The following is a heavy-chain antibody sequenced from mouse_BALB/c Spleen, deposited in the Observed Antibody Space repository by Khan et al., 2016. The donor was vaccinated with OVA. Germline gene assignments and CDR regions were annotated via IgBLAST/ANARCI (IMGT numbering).Heavy chain of an antibody. V-gene: IGHV9-2-1*01. Sequence: QIQLVQSGPELKKPGETVKISCKASGYTFTDYSMHWVKQAPGKGLKWMGWINTGTGEPTYADDFKGRFALSLETSASTAYLQINNLKNEDTATYYGATTWTNYWGQGTTLTVSS. CDR1: GYTFTDYS. J-gene: IGHJ2*01. CDR2: INTGTGEP. D-gene: IGHD4-1*02. CDR3: ATTWTNY.